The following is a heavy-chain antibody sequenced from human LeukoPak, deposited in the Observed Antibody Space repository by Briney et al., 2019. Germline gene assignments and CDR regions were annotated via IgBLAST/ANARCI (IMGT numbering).Heavy chain of an antibody. CDR3: ARGFSDNWYIY. CDR1: GGSISSSSYY. V-gene: IGHV4-61*05. D-gene: IGHD6-13*01. Sequence: SETLSLTCTVSGGSISSSSYYWGWIRQPPGKGLEWIGHIYYSGSANYNPSLKSRVTISVDTSKIQFSLKLSSVTAADTAVYYCARGFSDNWYIYWGQGTLVTVSS. J-gene: IGHJ4*02. CDR2: IYYSGSA.